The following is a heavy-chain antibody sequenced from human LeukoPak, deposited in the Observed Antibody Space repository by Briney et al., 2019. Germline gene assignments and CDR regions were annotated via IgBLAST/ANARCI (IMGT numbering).Heavy chain of an antibody. Sequence: SETLSLTCTVSGGSISSYYWSWIRQPPGKGLEWMGYIYYSGSTNYNPSLKSRVTISVDTSKNQFSLKLSHVTAADTAVYYCARIDRGYCSSTSCYSSWFDPWGQGTLVTVSS. D-gene: IGHD2-2*01. J-gene: IGHJ5*02. CDR3: ARIDRGYCSSTSCYSSWFDP. V-gene: IGHV4-59*08. CDR1: GGSISSYY. CDR2: IYYSGST.